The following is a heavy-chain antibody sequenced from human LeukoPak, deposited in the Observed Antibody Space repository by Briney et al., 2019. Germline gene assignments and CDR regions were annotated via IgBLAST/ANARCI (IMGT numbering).Heavy chain of an antibody. J-gene: IGHJ6*02. CDR3: AKDKGWGYSAYDCYGMDV. CDR1: GFTFSSYV. D-gene: IGHD1-26*01. Sequence: GGSLRLSCAVSGFTFSSYVMSWVRQAPGKGLVWVSRISDGGSTTTYADSVKGRFTISRDNAKNTLYLQMNSLRAEDTAVYYCAKDKGWGYSAYDCYGMDVWGQGTTVTVSS. V-gene: IGHV3-23*01. CDR2: ISDGGSTT.